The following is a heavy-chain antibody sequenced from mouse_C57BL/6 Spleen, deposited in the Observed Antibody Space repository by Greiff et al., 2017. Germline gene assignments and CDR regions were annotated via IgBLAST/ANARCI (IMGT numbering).Heavy chain of an antibody. V-gene: IGHV1-52*01. Sequence: QVQLQQPGAELVRPGSSVKLSCKASGYTFTSYWMHWVKQRPIQGLEWIGNIDPSDSETHYNQKFKDKATLTVDKSSSTAYMQRSSLTSEDSAVYYCARAYDGYYGGAMDYWGQGTSVTVSS. CDR3: ARAYDGYYGGAMDY. CDR1: GYTFTSYW. CDR2: IDPSDSET. D-gene: IGHD2-3*01. J-gene: IGHJ4*01.